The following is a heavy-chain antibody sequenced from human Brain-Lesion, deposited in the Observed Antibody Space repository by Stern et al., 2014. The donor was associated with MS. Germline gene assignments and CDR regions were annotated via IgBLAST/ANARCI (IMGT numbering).Heavy chain of an antibody. CDR1: GYIFTRYY. CDR3: ARDQRGITIFGVVTDYYYLGMDV. D-gene: IGHD3-3*01. CDR2: INPNTGGT. Sequence: QVQLVQSGAEVKKPGASVKVSCKTSGYIFTRYYIHWVRQAPGQGLEWMALINPNTGGTKYAQKFQGRVTMSRDTSISTAYVELSSLTSDDTAVYYCARDQRGITIFGVVTDYYYLGMDVWGQGTTVTVSS. J-gene: IGHJ6*02. V-gene: IGHV1-2*02.